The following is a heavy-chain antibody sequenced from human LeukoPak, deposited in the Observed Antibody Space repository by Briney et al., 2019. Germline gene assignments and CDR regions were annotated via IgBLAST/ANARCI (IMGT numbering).Heavy chain of an antibody. CDR2: IRQDGNEK. CDR1: GFTFSSYW. CDR3: ARDKGTNEGSKFDY. V-gene: IGHV3-7*03. Sequence: GGSLRLSCAASGFTFSSYWMSWVRQAPGKGLEWVANIRQDGNEKYYVDSVKGRFTISRDNAKHSLYLQMNSLRAEDTALYYCARDKGTNEGSKFDYWGQGTLVTVSS. J-gene: IGHJ4*02. D-gene: IGHD1-7*01.